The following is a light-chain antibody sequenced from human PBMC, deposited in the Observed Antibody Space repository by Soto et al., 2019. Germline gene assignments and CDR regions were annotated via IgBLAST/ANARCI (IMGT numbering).Light chain of an antibody. V-gene: IGLV2-8*01. CDR1: SSDVGGYNY. CDR3: SSYAGSDIFV. J-gene: IGLJ2*01. Sequence: QSALTQPPSASGSPGQSLTISCTGTSSDVGGYNYVFWYQQHPGKAPKLMIYEVNKRPSGVPDRFSGSKSGNTASLTVSGLQAEDETDYYCSSYAGSDIFVFGRGTQLTVL. CDR2: EVN.